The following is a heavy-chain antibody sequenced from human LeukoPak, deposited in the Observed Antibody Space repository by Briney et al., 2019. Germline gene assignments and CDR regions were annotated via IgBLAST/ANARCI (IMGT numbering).Heavy chain of an antibody. CDR3: ARGRLDYYDSSGRMYYFDY. Sequence: SCKAXXGTXXSYAISWVRQAPGQGLEWMGXIIPIFGTANYAQKFQGRVTITTDESTSTAYMELSSLRSEDTAVYYCARGRLDYYDSSGRMYYFDYWGQGTLVTVSS. V-gene: IGHV1-69*05. CDR1: XGTXXSYA. CDR2: IIPIFGTA. D-gene: IGHD3-22*01. J-gene: IGHJ4*02.